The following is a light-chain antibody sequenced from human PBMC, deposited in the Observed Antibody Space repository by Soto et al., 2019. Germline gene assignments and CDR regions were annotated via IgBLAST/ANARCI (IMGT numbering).Light chain of an antibody. V-gene: IGKV3-20*01. CDR3: QQYGSSGT. CDR2: GSS. J-gene: IGKJ1*01. CDR1: QSVSSY. Sequence: DIVLTQSPASLSLSPGDSATLSCRASQSVSSYLVWYQHRPGQAPRLLIYGSSTRATDIQARFSGSGSGTDFTPTIRRLEPEDFAVYYCQQYGSSGTFGQGTKVDI.